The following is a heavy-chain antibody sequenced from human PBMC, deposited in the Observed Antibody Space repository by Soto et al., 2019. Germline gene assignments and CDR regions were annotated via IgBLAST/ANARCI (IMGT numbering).Heavy chain of an antibody. CDR3: ARVNWNPHYYYGMDV. V-gene: IGHV1-69*13. CDR2: IIPIFGTA. D-gene: IGHD1-20*01. J-gene: IGHJ6*02. Sequence: SVNVSCKSSGGTFSSYSISWVRQAPGQGLECMGGIIPIFGTANYAQKFQGRVTITADESTSTAYMELSSLRSEDTAVYYCARVNWNPHYYYGMDVWGRGTTVTVSS. CDR1: GGTFSSYS.